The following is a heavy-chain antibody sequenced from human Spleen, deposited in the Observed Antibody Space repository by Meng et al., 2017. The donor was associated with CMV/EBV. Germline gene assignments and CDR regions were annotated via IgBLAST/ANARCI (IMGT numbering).Heavy chain of an antibody. CDR3: ARDPNQLLYLGDYYGMDV. CDR1: GFTVSNNY. CDR2: ISSSSSYI. D-gene: IGHD2-2*02. V-gene: IGHV3-21*01. J-gene: IGHJ6*02. Sequence: GESLKISCVASGFTVSNNYLSWVRQAPGKGLEWVSSISSSSSYIYYADSVKGRFTISRDNAKNSLYLQMNSLRAEDTAVYYCARDPNQLLYLGDYYGMDVWGQGTTVTVSS.